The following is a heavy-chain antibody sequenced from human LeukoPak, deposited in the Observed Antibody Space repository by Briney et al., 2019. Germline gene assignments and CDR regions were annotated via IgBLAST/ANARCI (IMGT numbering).Heavy chain of an antibody. J-gene: IGHJ4*02. V-gene: IGHV1-8*03. CDR2: MNPKSGMS. CDR3: ATVSSVAARGYFDY. Sequence: WASVKVSCKASGYTFSTLDINWVRQATGQGLEWMGWMNPKSGMSGFAQRFQGRVTITRDTSISTVYMELSSLRSEDTAVYYCATVSSVAARGYFDYWGQGILVTVSS. D-gene: IGHD6-6*01. CDR1: GYTFSTLD.